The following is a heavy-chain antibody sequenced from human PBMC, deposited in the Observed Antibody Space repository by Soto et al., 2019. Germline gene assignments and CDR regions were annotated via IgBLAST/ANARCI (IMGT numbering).Heavy chain of an antibody. J-gene: IGHJ4*02. CDR1: GFTFSSYG. CDR3: AKGPYIAAAGTVDY. CDR2: ISYDGSNK. Sequence: QVQLVESGGGVVQPGRSLRLSCAASGFTFSSYGMHWVRQAPGKGLEWVAVISYDGSNKYYADSVKGRFTISRDNSKKTLYLQMNSLRAEDTAVYYCAKGPYIAAAGTVDYWGQGTLVTVSS. V-gene: IGHV3-30*18. D-gene: IGHD6-13*01.